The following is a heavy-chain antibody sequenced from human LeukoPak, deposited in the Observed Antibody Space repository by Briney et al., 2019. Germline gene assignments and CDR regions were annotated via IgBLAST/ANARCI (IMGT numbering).Heavy chain of an antibody. J-gene: IGHJ4*02. Sequence: GGSLRLSCAASGFTFRTYWMSWVRQAPGKGLEWVAHIEHDGSERYYVDPMKGRFTISRDNAKNSLYLQMNSLRAEDTAVYYCAREKFDYWGQGTLVTVSS. V-gene: IGHV3-7*03. CDR3: AREKFDY. CDR2: IEHDGSER. CDR1: GFTFRTYW.